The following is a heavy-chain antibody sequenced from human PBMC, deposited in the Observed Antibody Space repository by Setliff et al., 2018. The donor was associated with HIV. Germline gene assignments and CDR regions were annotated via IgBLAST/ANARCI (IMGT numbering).Heavy chain of an antibody. CDR1: GYSFINYG. D-gene: IGHD6-13*01. J-gene: IGHJ4*02. CDR3: ARGRGEQQLADY. Sequence: ASVKVSCKASGYSFINYGISWVRQAPGQGPEWMGWISAYNGNTNYAQKLQGRVTMTTDTSTSTAYMELGSLRSDDTAVYYCARGRGEQQLADYWGQGTLVTVSS. V-gene: IGHV1-18*01. CDR2: ISAYNGNT.